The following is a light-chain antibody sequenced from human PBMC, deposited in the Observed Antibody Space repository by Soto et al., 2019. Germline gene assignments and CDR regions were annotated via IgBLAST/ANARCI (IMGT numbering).Light chain of an antibody. Sequence: QSVLTQPASVSGSPGQSITISCTGTSSDVGGYSYVSWYQQHPGKVPKLMIYDVTNRPSGVSNRFSGSKSGTTASLTISGLQAEDEADYFCSSYTTSSTVVFGGGTKVTVL. J-gene: IGLJ2*01. CDR3: SSYTTSSTVV. V-gene: IGLV2-14*01. CDR2: DVT. CDR1: SSDVGGYSY.